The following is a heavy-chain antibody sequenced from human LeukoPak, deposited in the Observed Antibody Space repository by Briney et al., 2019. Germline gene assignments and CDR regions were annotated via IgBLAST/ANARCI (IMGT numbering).Heavy chain of an antibody. CDR1: GFTFSNYA. J-gene: IGHJ2*01. Sequence: QPGGSLRLSCAVSGFTFSNYAMNWVRQASEKGLEWVSTIHGGGDVTYYADSVKGRFTISRDNSRNTLYLQMNGLRAEDTATYYCAKALSSSFYYFDLGGRGTLVTVSS. CDR3: AKALSSSFYYFDL. D-gene: IGHD3-16*02. V-gene: IGHV3-23*01. CDR2: IHGGGDVT.